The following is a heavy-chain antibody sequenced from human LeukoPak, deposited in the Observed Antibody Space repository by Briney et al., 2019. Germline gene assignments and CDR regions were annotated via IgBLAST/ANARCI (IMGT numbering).Heavy chain of an antibody. Sequence: SETLSLTCTVSGGSISSYYWSWIRQPAGKGLEWIGRIYTSGSTNYNPSLKSRVTMSVDTSKNQFSLKLSSVTAADTAVYYCARGHFIPAGYYYYGMDVWGQGTTVTVSS. CDR2: IYTSGST. J-gene: IGHJ6*02. D-gene: IGHD3-3*02. CDR3: ARGHFIPAGYYYYGMDV. V-gene: IGHV4-4*07. CDR1: GGSISSYY.